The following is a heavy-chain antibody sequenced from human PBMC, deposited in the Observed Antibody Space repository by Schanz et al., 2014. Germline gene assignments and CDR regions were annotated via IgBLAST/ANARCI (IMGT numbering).Heavy chain of an antibody. J-gene: IGHJ4*02. Sequence: QVQLVESGGGVVQPGRSLRLSCAASGFTFSNYGLVWVRQAPGKGLEWLAVISYDGSDKFHADSVKGRFTISRDNSKNTLYLQMNRLRVEDTAVYYCAKSKSQLPLFDYWGQGTLVAVSS. CDR3: AKSKSQLPLFDY. CDR2: ISYDGSDK. CDR1: GFTFSNYG. D-gene: IGHD2-21*01. V-gene: IGHV3-30*18.